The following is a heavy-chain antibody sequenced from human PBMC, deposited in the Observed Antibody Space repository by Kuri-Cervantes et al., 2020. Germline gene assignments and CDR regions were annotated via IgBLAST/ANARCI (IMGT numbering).Heavy chain of an antibody. CDR1: GFTFSSYG. CDR3: ARTQTNTAMGRNAFDI. CDR2: IYSGGST. D-gene: IGHD5-18*01. Sequence: GGSLRLSCAASGFTFSSYGMHWVRQAPGKGLEWVSVIYSGGSTYYADSVKGRFTISRDNSKNTLYLQMNSLRAEDTAVYYCARTQTNTAMGRNAFDIWGQGTMVTVSS. J-gene: IGHJ3*02. V-gene: IGHV3-NL1*01.